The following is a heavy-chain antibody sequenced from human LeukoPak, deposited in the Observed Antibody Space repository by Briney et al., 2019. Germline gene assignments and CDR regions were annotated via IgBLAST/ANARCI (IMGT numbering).Heavy chain of an antibody. CDR2: ISGSGGST. D-gene: IGHD1-26*01. J-gene: IGHJ4*02. Sequence: GGSLRLPCAASGFTFSSYAMSWVRQAPGKGLEWVSAISGSGGSTYYADSVKGRFTISRDNSKNTLYLQMNSLRAEDTAVYYCAKDYNPLVGATLDYWGQGTLVTVSS. CDR1: GFTFSSYA. V-gene: IGHV3-23*01. CDR3: AKDYNPLVGATLDY.